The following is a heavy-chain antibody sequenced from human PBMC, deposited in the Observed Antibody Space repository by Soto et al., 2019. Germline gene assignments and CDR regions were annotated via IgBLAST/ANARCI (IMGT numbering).Heavy chain of an antibody. Sequence: PGGSLRLSCAASGFTFSSYAMSWVRQAPGKGLEWVSAISGSGGSTYYADSVKGRFTISRDNSKNTLYLQMNSLRAEDTAVYYCATRGVKRHCSGGSCYSDFDYWGQGTLVTVSS. V-gene: IGHV3-23*01. CDR2: ISGSGGST. D-gene: IGHD2-15*01. J-gene: IGHJ4*02. CDR1: GFTFSSYA. CDR3: ATRGVKRHCSGGSCYSDFDY.